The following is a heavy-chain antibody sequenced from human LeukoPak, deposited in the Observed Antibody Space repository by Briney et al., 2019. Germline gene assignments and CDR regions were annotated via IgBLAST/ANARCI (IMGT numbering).Heavy chain of an antibody. CDR3: SRRTSNPVGAIDY. J-gene: IGHJ4*02. CDR1: GDSISSSDNY. Sequence: PSETLPLICTVSGDSISSSDNYWGWIRQPPGKGXXXIGAFRYGGSTYYTPSLKSRVIISVDTSKNQFSLKLRSVTASDTAAYYCSRRTSNPVGAIDYWGQGTLVTVSS. CDR2: FRYGGST. V-gene: IGHV4-39*01. D-gene: IGHD1-26*01.